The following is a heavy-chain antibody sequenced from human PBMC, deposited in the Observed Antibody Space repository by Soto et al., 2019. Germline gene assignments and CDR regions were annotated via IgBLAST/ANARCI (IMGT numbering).Heavy chain of an antibody. CDR1: GFTLDTYG. V-gene: IGHV3-33*01. Sequence: QEQLVDSGGGMVQPGGSLRLSCAVSGFTLDTYGMHWVRQAAGQGLEWVAVSWHDGRHLDYADSVRGRFTVFRDDSKNTLLLEMNGLRGDDTAVYYCARDWGACTPGECYSHGFDLWGQGTLVTVSS. D-gene: IGHD2-21*01. CDR2: SWHDGRHL. CDR3: ARDWGACTPGECYSHGFDL. J-gene: IGHJ3*01.